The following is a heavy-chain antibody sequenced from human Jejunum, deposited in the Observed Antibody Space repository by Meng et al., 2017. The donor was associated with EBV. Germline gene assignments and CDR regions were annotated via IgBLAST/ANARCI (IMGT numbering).Heavy chain of an antibody. CDR3: AHRRYLRGSWSFGDFDY. Sequence: ITLKESGPPLVIPTQTLTLTCTLSGFSISTNGVGVGWIRQLPGKAPEWLALIYWDNDKFYNPSLKSRLTIAKDTSKNQVVLTVTSMDPVDTAIYYCAHRRYLRGSWSFGDFDYWGQGTLVTVSS. CDR2: IYWDNDK. J-gene: IGHJ4*02. D-gene: IGHD3-16*01. CDR1: GFSISTNGVG. V-gene: IGHV2-5*02.